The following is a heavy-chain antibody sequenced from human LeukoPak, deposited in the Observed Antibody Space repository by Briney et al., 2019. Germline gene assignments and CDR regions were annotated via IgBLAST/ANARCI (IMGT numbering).Heavy chain of an antibody. CDR2: ISYDGSTK. CDR3: ARCTVLWWYHRGMAV. V-gene: IGHV3-30*04. CDR1: GFTFSNYV. Sequence: GGSLRLSCAASGFTFSNYVIHWVRQAPGKGLEWVTVISYDGSTKNDADSVKGRFTFSRDNSKNTVFLERNSKRPEDTAVYYCARCTVLWWYHRGMAVSGRRTTVTV. D-gene: IGHD4-23*01. J-gene: IGHJ6*02.